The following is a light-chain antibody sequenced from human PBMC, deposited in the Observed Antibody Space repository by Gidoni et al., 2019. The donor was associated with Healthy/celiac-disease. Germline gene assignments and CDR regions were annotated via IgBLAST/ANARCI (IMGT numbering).Light chain of an antibody. CDR2: DAS. V-gene: IGKV3-11*01. CDR1: QSVSSY. CDR3: QQRSNWPPALT. Sequence: EIVLTQSPDTLSLSPGERATLSCRASQSVSSYLAWYQQKPGQAPRLLIYDASHRATGIPARFSGSGSGTDFTLTISRLEPEDFAVYYCQQRSNWPPALTFXGXTKVEIK. J-gene: IGKJ4*01.